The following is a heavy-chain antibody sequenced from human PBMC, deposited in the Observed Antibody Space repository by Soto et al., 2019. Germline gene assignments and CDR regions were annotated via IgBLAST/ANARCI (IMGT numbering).Heavy chain of an antibody. CDR3: AREVQVHTPAFVY. Sequence: QVQLVQSGDEMKKPGSSVKVSCQSSGGTFNTYAMNWVRQAPGQGPEWMGDISPMFGAANYAPKFQGRVTITADESTGTSYMQLSSLTSEDTALYFCAREVQVHTPAFVYWGQGNLVTVSS. CDR1: GGTFNTYA. D-gene: IGHD3-10*01. J-gene: IGHJ4*02. CDR2: ISPMFGAA. V-gene: IGHV1-69*19.